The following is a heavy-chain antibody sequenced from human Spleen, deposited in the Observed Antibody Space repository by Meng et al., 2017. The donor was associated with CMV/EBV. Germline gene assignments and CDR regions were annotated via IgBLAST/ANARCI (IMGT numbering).Heavy chain of an antibody. J-gene: IGHJ4*02. CDR2: IKCDGSEK. D-gene: IGHD2-2*01. CDR3: RIGYCSSTSCYRPFY. CDR1: VFTFSSSW. Sequence: SVFTFSSSWMNWVCQAPEKGLEWVADIKCDGSEKYYVDSVKGRLTISRDNAKNSLYLQVNSLRAEDMTVYYCRIGYCSSTSCYRPFYWGQGTLVTVSS. V-gene: IGHV3-52*01.